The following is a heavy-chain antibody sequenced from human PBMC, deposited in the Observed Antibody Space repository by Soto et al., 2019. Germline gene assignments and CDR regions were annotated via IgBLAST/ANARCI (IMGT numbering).Heavy chain of an antibody. CDR2: IIDNGTTV. CDR3: VKNSGWFHX. CDR1: GFPFSSSD. J-gene: IGHJ5*02. V-gene: IGHV3-23*01. D-gene: IGHD3-10*01. Sequence: PGGSLRLSFAASGFPFSSSDMSWVRQAPGKGLEWVSTIIDNGTTVFYEDPVKVRFTVSSENSNNKLYVKMNNLRAEDTAVYYCVKNSGWFHXWGQGALGTVSX.